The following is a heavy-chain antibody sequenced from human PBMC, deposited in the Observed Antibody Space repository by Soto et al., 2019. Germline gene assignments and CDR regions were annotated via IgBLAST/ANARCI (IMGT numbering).Heavy chain of an antibody. CDR1: GFTFSSYA. CDR2: ISGSGGST. D-gene: IGHD3-22*01. V-gene: IGHV3-23*01. J-gene: IGHJ3*02. CDR3: AKDYYYDSSGYSYFAFDI. Sequence: GGSLRLSCAASGFTFSSYAMSWVRQAPGKGLEWVSAISGSGGSTYYADSVKGRFTISRDNSKNTLYLQINSLRAEDTAVYYCAKDYYYDSSGYSYFAFDIWGQGTMVTVSS.